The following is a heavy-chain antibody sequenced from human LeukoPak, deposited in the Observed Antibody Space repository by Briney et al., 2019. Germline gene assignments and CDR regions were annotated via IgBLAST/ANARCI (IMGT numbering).Heavy chain of an antibody. CDR2: ISYDGSNK. Sequence: GGSLRLSCAASGFTFSSYGMHWVRHAPGKGLEWVAVISYDGSNKYYADSVKGRFTISRDNSKNTLYLQMNSLRVEDTAVHYCAGVAGGDFVRPFEYWGQGILVTVSS. CDR3: AGVAGGDFVRPFEY. D-gene: IGHD2-21*02. CDR1: GFTFSSYG. J-gene: IGHJ4*02. V-gene: IGHV3-30*03.